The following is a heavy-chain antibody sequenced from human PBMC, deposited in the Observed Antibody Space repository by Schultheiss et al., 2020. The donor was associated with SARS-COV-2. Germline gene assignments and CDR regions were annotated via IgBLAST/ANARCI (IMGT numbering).Heavy chain of an antibody. D-gene: IGHD1-1*01. CDR2: IVVGSGNP. Sequence: SVKVSCKASGSTFSTSVMQWVRQARGQRLEWIGWIVVGSGNPDYAQRFQGRLTITRDMSTSTAYMELSRLRSDDTAVYYCARSLKLEPTEDNYGMDVWGQGTTVTVSS. CDR1: GSTFSTSV. V-gene: IGHV1-58*02. J-gene: IGHJ6*02. CDR3: ARSLKLEPTEDNYGMDV.